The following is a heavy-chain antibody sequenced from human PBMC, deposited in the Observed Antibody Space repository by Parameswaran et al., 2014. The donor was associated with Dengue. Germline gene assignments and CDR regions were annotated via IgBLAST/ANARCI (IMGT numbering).Heavy chain of an antibody. Sequence: VRQMPGKGLEWMGRIDPSDSYTNYSPSFQGHVTISADKSISTAYLQWSSLKASDTAMYYCARRPGEQQLVMDGNGMDVWGQGTTVTVSS. D-gene: IGHD6-13*01. CDR2: IDPSDSYT. V-gene: IGHV5-10-1*01. CDR3: ARRPGEQQLVMDGNGMDV. J-gene: IGHJ6*02.